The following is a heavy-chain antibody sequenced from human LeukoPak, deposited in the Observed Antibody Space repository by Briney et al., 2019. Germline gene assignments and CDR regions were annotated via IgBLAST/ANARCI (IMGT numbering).Heavy chain of an antibody. CDR1: GFTFGDYA. J-gene: IGHJ4*02. CDR3: TGSFGELSFFSH. V-gene: IGHV3-49*04. D-gene: IGHD3-16*01. CDR2: IRSKGYGGST. Sequence: GGSLRLSCTASGFTFGDYAMSWVRQAPGRGLEWVGFIRSKGYGGSTEYAASVKGRFTISRDDSKSIAYLQVNSLRTEDTAVYYCTGSFGELSFFSHWGQGTLVTVSS.